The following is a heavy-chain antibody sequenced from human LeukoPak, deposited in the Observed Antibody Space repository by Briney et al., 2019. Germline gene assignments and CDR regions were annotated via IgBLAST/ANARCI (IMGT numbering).Heavy chain of an antibody. CDR3: ATLGSGLLWFGEPPTCFDY. CDR2: IFPGDSDT. J-gene: IGHJ4*02. D-gene: IGHD3-10*01. Sequence: GGSLKSSSKGSGCCFTSYWIGWVRRKPGKGVVGMGIIFPGDSDTRYSPSFQGQGTISADKSTSTAYQQRSRLKASDTAMYYCATLGSGLLWFGEPPTCFDYWGQGTLVTVSS. V-gene: IGHV5-51*01. CDR1: GCCFTSYW.